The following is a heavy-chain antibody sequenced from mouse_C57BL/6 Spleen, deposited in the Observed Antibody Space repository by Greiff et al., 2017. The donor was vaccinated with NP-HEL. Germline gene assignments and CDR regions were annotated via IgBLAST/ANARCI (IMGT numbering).Heavy chain of an antibody. V-gene: IGHV1-15*01. CDR3: TRNGGLLRFAY. CDR1: GYTFTDYE. Sequence: QVQLQQSGAELVRPGASVTLSCKASGYTFTDYEMHWVKQTPVHGLEWIGAIDPETGGTAYNQKFKGKAILTADKSSSTAYMELRSLTSEDSAVYYCTRNGGLLRFAYWGQGTLVTVSA. J-gene: IGHJ3*01. CDR2: IDPETGGT. D-gene: IGHD2-3*01.